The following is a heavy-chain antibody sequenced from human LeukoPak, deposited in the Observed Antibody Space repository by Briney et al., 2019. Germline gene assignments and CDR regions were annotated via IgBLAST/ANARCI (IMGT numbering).Heavy chain of an antibody. CDR1: GFTFSSYF. J-gene: IGHJ4*02. D-gene: IGHD3/OR15-3a*01. Sequence: GESLRLSCEVSGFTFSSYFMSWVRQAPGKGLEWVANIKQDDSKRSYADSVKGRFIISRDNVKRSVYLQMNSLRAEDTAMYYCARVAKNPPRQTLGWLKTAHPDYWGQGTLVIVSS. V-gene: IGHV3-7*01. CDR3: ARVAKNPPRQTLGWLKTAHPDY. CDR2: IKQDDSKR.